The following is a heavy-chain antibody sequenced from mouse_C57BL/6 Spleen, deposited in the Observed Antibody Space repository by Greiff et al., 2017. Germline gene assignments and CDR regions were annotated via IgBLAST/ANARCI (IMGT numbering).Heavy chain of an antibody. Sequence: VQLQQSGAELARPGASVKMSCKASGYTFTSYTMHWVKQRPGQGLEWIGYINPSSGYTKYNQKFKDKATLTADKSSSTAYMQLSSLTSEDSAVYYCAGLYEGYAMDYWGQGTSVTVSS. J-gene: IGHJ4*01. V-gene: IGHV1-4*01. CDR2: INPSSGYT. D-gene: IGHD1-1*01. CDR3: AGLYEGYAMDY. CDR1: GYTFTSYT.